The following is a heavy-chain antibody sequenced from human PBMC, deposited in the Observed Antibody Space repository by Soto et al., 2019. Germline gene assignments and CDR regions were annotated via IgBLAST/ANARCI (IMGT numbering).Heavy chain of an antibody. CDR1: GFTFSSYA. J-gene: IGHJ2*01. V-gene: IGHV3-23*01. CDR3: AKDYGDWYGYFDL. CDR2: ISGSGGST. D-gene: IGHD4-17*01. Sequence: EVQLLESGGGLVQPGGSLRLSCAASGFTFSSYAMSWVRQAPGKGLEWVSAISGSGGSTYYADSVKGRFTISRDNSKNTRYLQMNSLSAEDTAVYYCAKDYGDWYGYFDLWGRGTLVTVSS.